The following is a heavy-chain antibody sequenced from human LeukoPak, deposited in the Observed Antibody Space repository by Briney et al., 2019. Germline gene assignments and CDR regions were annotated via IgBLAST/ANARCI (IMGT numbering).Heavy chain of an antibody. Sequence: GGSLRLSCSASGFTFNIYAMNWVRQAPGKGLEYVSAIDNNGIVTYYADSVKDRFTVSRDNSKNTLYLQMSSLRAEDTAVYYGVKVGFCSGGMCDSGLWVFDYWGQGTLVTVSS. CDR3: VKVGFCSGGMCDSGLWVFDY. D-gene: IGHD2-15*01. CDR2: IDNNGIVT. V-gene: IGHV3-64D*09. J-gene: IGHJ4*02. CDR1: GFTFNIYA.